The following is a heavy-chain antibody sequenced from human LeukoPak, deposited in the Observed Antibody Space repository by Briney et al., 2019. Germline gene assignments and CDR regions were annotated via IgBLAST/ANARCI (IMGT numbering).Heavy chain of an antibody. D-gene: IGHD2-15*01. Sequence: GGSLRLSCAASGFTLSSYGMNWVRQAPGKGLEWVSYISSSGNTIYYADSVKGRFTISRDSAKNSLHLQMNSLRAEDTAVYYCARDDPRGCSGGSCYLDYWGQGTLVTGSS. CDR1: GFTLSSYG. J-gene: IGHJ4*02. CDR3: ARDDPRGCSGGSCYLDY. CDR2: ISSSGNTI. V-gene: IGHV3-48*03.